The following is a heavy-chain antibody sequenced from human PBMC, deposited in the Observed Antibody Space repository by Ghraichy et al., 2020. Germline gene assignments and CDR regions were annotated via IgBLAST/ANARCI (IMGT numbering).Heavy chain of an antibody. J-gene: IGHJ4*02. CDR1: GGSVSSGSYY. CDR2: IYYSGST. CDR3: ARGSPDSSGYEYYFDY. Sequence: SEPLSLTCTVSGGSVSSGSYYWSWIRQPPGKGLEWIGYIYYSGSTNYNPSLKSRVTISVDTSKNQFSLKLRSVTAADTSVYYCARGSPDSSGYEYYFDYCGQGTLVTVSS. V-gene: IGHV4-61*01. D-gene: IGHD3-22*01.